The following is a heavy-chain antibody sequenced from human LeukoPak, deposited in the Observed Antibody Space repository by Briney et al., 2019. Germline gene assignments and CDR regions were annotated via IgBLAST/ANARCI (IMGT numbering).Heavy chain of an antibody. V-gene: IGHV3-48*01. J-gene: IGHJ5*02. Sequence: GGSLRLTCAASGFTFGDYSMHWVRQAPGKGLEWLSYISGGGTTKYYADSVKGRFTISRDNAKFVMYLQMNSLRVEDTAVYYCARVASPFGVVISNWFDPWGQGTLVTVSS. CDR3: ARVASPFGVVISNWFDP. D-gene: IGHD3-3*01. CDR1: GFTFGDYS. CDR2: ISGGGTTK.